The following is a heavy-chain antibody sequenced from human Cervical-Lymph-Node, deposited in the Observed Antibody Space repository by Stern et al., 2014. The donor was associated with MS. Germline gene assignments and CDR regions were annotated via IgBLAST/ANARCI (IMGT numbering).Heavy chain of an antibody. V-gene: IGHV3-9*01. D-gene: IGHD4-11*01. J-gene: IGHJ4*02. CDR2: IIWTSGAV. Sequence: EVQLVESGGGLARPGTSLRLSCAASGFSFDDYSMHWVRPAPGKGLEWVSGIIWTSGAVAYADSLKGRFTISRDNADNSLYLQMNDLRPEDTALYYCVKDVDSSVAVSFDWWGQGTLVTVSS. CDR1: GFSFDDYS. CDR3: VKDVDSSVAVSFDW.